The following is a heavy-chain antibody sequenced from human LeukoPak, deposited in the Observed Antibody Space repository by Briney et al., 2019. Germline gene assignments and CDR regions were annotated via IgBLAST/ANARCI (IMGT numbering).Heavy chain of an antibody. V-gene: IGHV1-18*01. CDR2: ISTYNGKT. Sequence: ASVKVSSKASGYTFTGHGFSWVRQAPGQGLEWMGWISTYNGKTISAQKYQGRLTMTTDTSTSTAYMELRSLGFDDTAVYYCARDPFGGYYVSGGYWALDYWGQGTLVTVSS. CDR1: GYTFTGHG. J-gene: IGHJ4*02. CDR3: ARDPFGGYYVSGGYWALDY. D-gene: IGHD3-22*01.